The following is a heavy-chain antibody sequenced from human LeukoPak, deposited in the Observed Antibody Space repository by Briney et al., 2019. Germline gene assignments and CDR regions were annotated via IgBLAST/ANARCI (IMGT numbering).Heavy chain of an antibody. J-gene: IGHJ4*02. CDR3: ARGYGGFRVEGRYFHS. Sequence: SETLSLTCTVSGGSISSSSYYWGWIRQPPGKGLEWIGSIYYSGSTYYNPSLKSRVTISVDTSKKHFFLKLKSVTAADTAVYYCARGYGGFRVEGRYFHSWGQGTLVTVSS. CDR2: IYYSGST. V-gene: IGHV4-39*07. D-gene: IGHD4-23*01. CDR1: GGSISSSSYY.